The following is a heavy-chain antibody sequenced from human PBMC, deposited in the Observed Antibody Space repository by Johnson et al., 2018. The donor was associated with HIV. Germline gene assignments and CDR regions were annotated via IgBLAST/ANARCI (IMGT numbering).Heavy chain of an antibody. CDR1: GITFSVYW. J-gene: IGHJ3*02. CDR3: ATFGGGSFHAFDI. CDR2: IKQDGSEK. D-gene: IGHD1-26*01. Sequence: EVQLVESGGGLVQPGGSLRLSCAASGITFSVYWMSWVRQAPGKGLEWVANIKQDGSEKYYVDSVKGRFTISRDNAKNSLYLQMNSLRAEDTAVYYCATFGGGSFHAFDIWGQGTMVTVSS. V-gene: IGHV3-7*05.